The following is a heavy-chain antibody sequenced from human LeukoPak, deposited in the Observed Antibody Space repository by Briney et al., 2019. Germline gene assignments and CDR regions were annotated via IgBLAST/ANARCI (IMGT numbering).Heavy chain of an antibody. J-gene: IGHJ4*02. V-gene: IGHV3-53*01. D-gene: IGHD2-21*02. CDR1: GFTVSSNY. Sequence: GGSLRLSCAASGFTVSSNYVSWVRQAPGKGLEWVSVIYSGGSTYYADSVKGRFTISRDNSKNTLYLQMNSLRAEDTAVYYCAREPYCGGDCYSPFDYWGQGTLVTVSS. CDR3: AREPYCGGDCYSPFDY. CDR2: IYSGGST.